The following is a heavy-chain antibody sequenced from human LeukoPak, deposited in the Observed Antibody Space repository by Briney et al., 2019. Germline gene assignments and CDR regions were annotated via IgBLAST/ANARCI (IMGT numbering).Heavy chain of an antibody. Sequence: GGSLRLSCAASGFTFNSHGMHWVRQGPGKGPEWVAFIVYDGGYKYYADSVKGRFTISRDNSKNTLFLQMNSLRTEDTAVYYCAKDNDRKTTIRSDYWGQGTLVTVSS. CDR2: IVYDGGYK. CDR1: GFTFNSHG. D-gene: IGHD3-22*01. J-gene: IGHJ4*02. CDR3: AKDNDRKTTIRSDY. V-gene: IGHV3-30*02.